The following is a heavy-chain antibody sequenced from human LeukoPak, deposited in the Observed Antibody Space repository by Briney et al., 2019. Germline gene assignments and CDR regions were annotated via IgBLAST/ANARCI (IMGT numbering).Heavy chain of an antibody. CDR2: IYYSGST. D-gene: IGHD3-10*01. V-gene: IGHV4-59*08. CDR3: AAYYYGSGSKFDP. CDR1: GGSISSYY. J-gene: IGHJ5*02. Sequence: PSETLSLTCTVSGGSISSYYWSWIRQPPGKGLEWIGYIYYSGSTNYNPSLKSRVTISVDTSKNQFSLKLSSVTAADTAVYYCAAYYYGSGSKFDPWGQGTLVTVSS.